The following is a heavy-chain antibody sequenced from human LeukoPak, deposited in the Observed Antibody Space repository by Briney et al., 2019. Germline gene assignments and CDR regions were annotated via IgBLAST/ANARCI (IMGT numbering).Heavy chain of an antibody. D-gene: IGHD3-22*01. CDR3: ARGLHGAYYYDSSGYYFWSYFDY. CDR2: IYYSGST. V-gene: IGHV4-59*01. Sequence: PSETLSLTCTVSGGSISSYYRSWIRQPPGKGLEWIGYIYYSGSTNYNPSLKSRVTISVDTSKNQFSLKLSSVTAADTAVYYCARGLHGAYYYDSSGYYFWSYFDYWGQGTLVTVSS. J-gene: IGHJ4*02. CDR1: GGSISSYY.